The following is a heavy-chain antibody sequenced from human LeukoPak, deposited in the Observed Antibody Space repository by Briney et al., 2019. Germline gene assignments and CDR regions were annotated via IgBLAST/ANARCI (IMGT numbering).Heavy chain of an antibody. CDR2: ISAYNGNT. J-gene: IGHJ4*02. D-gene: IGHD3-22*01. Sequence: ASVKVSCKASGGTFSSYAISWVRQAPGQGLEWMGWISAYNGNTNYAQKLQGRVTMTTDTSTSTAYMELRSLRSDDTAVYYCARGPDYYDSSGPIYWGQGTLVTVSS. CDR3: ARGPDYYDSSGPIY. V-gene: IGHV1-18*01. CDR1: GGTFSSYA.